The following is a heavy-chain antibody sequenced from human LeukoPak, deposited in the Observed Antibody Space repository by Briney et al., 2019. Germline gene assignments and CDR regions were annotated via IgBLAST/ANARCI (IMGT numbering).Heavy chain of an antibody. D-gene: IGHD6-13*01. V-gene: IGHV1-18*01. CDR1: GYTFTSYG. Sequence: GASVKVSCKASGYTFTSYGISWVRQAPGQGLEWMGWISAYNGNTNYAQKLQGRVTITADKSTSTAYMELSSLRSEDTAVYYCARDRLNIAAAGNWFDPWGQGTLVTVSS. J-gene: IGHJ5*02. CDR2: ISAYNGNT. CDR3: ARDRLNIAAAGNWFDP.